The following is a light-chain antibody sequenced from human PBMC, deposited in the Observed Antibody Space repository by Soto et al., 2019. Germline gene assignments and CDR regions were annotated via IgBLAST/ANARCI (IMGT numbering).Light chain of an antibody. V-gene: IGLV2-23*01. J-gene: IGLJ1*01. CDR1: SSDVGSYNL. CDR3: CAYAGSSSYV. Sequence: QSVLTQPASVSGSPGQSITISCTGSSSDVGSYNLVSWYQQHPGKAPKLMIYEGSERPSGVSNRFSGSKSGNTASLTSSGLQAEDEADYYCCAYAGSSSYVFGTGTKVTVL. CDR2: EGS.